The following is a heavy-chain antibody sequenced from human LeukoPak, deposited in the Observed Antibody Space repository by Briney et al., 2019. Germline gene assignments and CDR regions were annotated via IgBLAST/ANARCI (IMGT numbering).Heavy chain of an antibody. J-gene: IGHJ3*02. CDR3: ARDSSSWSRLGDI. Sequence: GASVKVSCKASGYTFTGYYMHWVRQAPGQGLEWMGWISAYNGNTNYAQKLQGRVTMTTDTSTSTAYMELRSLRSDDTAVYYCARDSSSWSRLGDIWGQGTMVTVSS. CDR2: ISAYNGNT. CDR1: GYTFTGYY. D-gene: IGHD6-13*01. V-gene: IGHV1-18*04.